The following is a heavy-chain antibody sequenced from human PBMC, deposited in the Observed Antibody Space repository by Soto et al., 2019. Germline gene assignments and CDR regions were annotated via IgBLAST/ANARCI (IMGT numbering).Heavy chain of an antibody. CDR3: ARARPYSSGWYYFDF. D-gene: IGHD6-19*01. J-gene: IGHJ4*02. CDR2: INPSGGST. CDR1: GYTFTSYY. V-gene: IGHV1-46*03. Sequence: QVQLVQSGAEVKKPGASVKVSCKASGYTFTSYYMHWVRQAPGQGLEWMGIINPSGGSTSYAQKFHGRVTMTRDTSTSTVYMELSSLRSADTAVYYCARARPYSSGWYYFDFWGQGTLVTVSS.